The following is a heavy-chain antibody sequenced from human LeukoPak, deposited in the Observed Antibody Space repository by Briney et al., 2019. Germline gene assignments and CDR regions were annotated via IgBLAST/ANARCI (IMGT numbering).Heavy chain of an antibody. CDR1: GGSINSSTFY. V-gene: IGHV4-39*01. Sequence: SETLSLTCTVSGGSINSSTFYWGWIRQPPGKGLEWIGSIYYDGSTYYNPSLKSRVTISVDTSKNQFSLKLTSVTAANTAVYFCARRSDSGSDDGEDYFDYWGQETLVTVSS. J-gene: IGHJ4*02. D-gene: IGHD1-26*01. CDR3: ARRSDSGSDDGEDYFDY. CDR2: IYYDGST.